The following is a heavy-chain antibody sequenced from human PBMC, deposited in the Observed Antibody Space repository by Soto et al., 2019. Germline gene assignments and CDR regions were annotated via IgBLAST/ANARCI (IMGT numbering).Heavy chain of an antibody. J-gene: IGHJ3*02. Sequence: ESLKISCKGSGYSFTNYWHGWVRQMPGKGLEWMGMIYPGDSDTRYSPSFQGQVTISADKSFSTAYLQWSSLKAADTAMYYRASGWYHWHREHRAFEIWGRGTMVTVSS. CDR2: IYPGDSDT. D-gene: IGHD1-20*01. CDR1: GYSFTNYW. V-gene: IGHV5-51*01. CDR3: ASGWYHWHREHRAFEI.